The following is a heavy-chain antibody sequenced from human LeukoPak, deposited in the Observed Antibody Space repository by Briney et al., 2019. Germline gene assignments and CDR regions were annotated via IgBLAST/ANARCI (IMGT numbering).Heavy chain of an antibody. CDR3: ARGIAMAGPRGDY. CDR2: ISSSGITK. D-gene: IGHD6-19*01. CDR1: GFTFSTYE. J-gene: IGHJ4*02. V-gene: IGHV3-48*03. Sequence: GGSLRLSCAASGFTFSTYEMIWVRQAPGKGLEWVSCISSSGITKYYADSVKGRFTISRDNAKNSLYLQMNSLRAEDTALYYCARGIAMAGPRGDYWGQGTLVTVSS.